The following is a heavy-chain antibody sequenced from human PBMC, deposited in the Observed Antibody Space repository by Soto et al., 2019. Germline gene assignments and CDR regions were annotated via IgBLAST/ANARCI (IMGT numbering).Heavy chain of an antibody. CDR3: ARDLLYYYGSGSYYPYDY. D-gene: IGHD3-10*01. CDR2: ISAYNGNT. V-gene: IGHV1-18*01. J-gene: IGHJ4*02. Sequence: QVPLVQSGAEVKKPGASVKVSCKASGYTFTSYGISWVRQAPGQGLEWMGWISAYNGNTNYAQKLQGRVTMTTDTSTSTSYKELRSLRSDDTAVYYCARDLLYYYGSGSYYPYDYWGQGTLVTVSS. CDR1: GYTFTSYG.